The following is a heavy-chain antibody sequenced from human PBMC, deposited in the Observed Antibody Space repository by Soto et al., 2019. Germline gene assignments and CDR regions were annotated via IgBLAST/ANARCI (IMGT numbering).Heavy chain of an antibody. CDR2: IWYDGSNK. D-gene: IGHD6-13*01. Sequence: GGSLRLSCASSGFTFSSYGMHWVRQAPGKGLEWVAVIWYDGSNKYYADSAKGRFTISRDNSKNTLYLQMNSLRAEDTAVYYCARGLGLSSSWYVYYYYYGMDVWGQGTTVTVSS. CDR1: GFTFSSYG. J-gene: IGHJ6*02. CDR3: ARGLGLSSSWYVYYYYYGMDV. V-gene: IGHV3-33*01.